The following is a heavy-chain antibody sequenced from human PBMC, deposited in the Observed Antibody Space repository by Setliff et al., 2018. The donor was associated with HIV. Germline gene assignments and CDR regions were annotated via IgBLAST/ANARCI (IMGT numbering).Heavy chain of an antibody. CDR1: GYTFTSYD. Sequence: ASVKVSCKASGYTFTSYDISWGRQAPGQGLEWMGWISAYNGNTNYAQKLQGRVTMTTDTSTSTAYMELRSLRSDDTAVYYCARDRATYYDILTGYYKRPGSEYFRHWGQGTLVTVSS. D-gene: IGHD3-9*01. V-gene: IGHV1-18*01. J-gene: IGHJ1*01. CDR2: ISAYNGNT. CDR3: ARDRATYYDILTGYYKRPGSEYFRH.